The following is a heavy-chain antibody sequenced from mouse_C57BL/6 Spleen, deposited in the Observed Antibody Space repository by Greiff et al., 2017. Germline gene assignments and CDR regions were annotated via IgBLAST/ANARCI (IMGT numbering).Heavy chain of an antibody. Sequence: QVQLQQSGAELVKPGASVKISCKASGYAFSSYWMNWVKQRPGKGLEWIGQIYPGDGDTNYNGKFKGKATLTADKSSSTAYMQLSILTSEDSAVYFCAREDYYCNYEAMDYWGQGTSVTVSS. CDR3: AREDYYCNYEAMDY. CDR1: GYAFSSYW. D-gene: IGHD2-1*01. J-gene: IGHJ4*01. V-gene: IGHV1-80*01. CDR2: IYPGDGDT.